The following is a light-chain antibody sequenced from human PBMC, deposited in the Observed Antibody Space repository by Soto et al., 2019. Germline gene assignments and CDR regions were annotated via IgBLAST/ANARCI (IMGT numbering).Light chain of an antibody. CDR1: STDFVGYNR. Sequence: QSVLTQPPSVSGSPGQSVTISCTGTSTDFVGYNRVSWYQQPPGTDPKLMIYEVSKRPSGVPDRFSGSKSGNTASLTISGLQAADEADYYCFSYTSSGTYVFGTGTKVTVL. J-gene: IGLJ1*01. CDR3: FSYTSSGTYV. CDR2: EVS. V-gene: IGLV2-18*02.